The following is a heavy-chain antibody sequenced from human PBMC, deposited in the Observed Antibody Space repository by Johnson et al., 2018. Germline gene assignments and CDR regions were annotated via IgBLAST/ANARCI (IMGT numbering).Heavy chain of an antibody. CDR2: INSDGSST. CDR1: GFTFSSYW. D-gene: IGHD3-3*01. CDR3: ARAAPSDFWSGYYSPYYYYGMDV. Sequence: EVQLVETGGGLVQPGGSXRLSCAASGFTFSSYWMHWVRQAPGKGLVWVSRINSDGSSTSYEDSVKGRFTISRDNAKNTLYLQMNSLRAEDTAVYYCARAAPSDFWSGYYSPYYYYGMDVWGQGTTVTVSS. J-gene: IGHJ6*02. V-gene: IGHV3-74*02.